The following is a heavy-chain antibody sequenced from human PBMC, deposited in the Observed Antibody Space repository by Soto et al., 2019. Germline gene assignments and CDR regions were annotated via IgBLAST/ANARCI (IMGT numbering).Heavy chain of an antibody. J-gene: IGHJ4*02. CDR3: ARDGGYYDSSGYYYEGVTGVYFDY. V-gene: IGHV3-48*02. CDR2: ISSHSSTL. CDR1: GFTFSSYS. D-gene: IGHD3-22*01. Sequence: EVQLVESGGGLVQPGGSLRLSCAASGFTFSSYSMNWVRQAPGKGLEWISYISSHSSTLYYADSVKGRFTISRDNAGNSLYLQMNSLRDEDTAVYYCARDGGYYDSSGYYYEGVTGVYFDYWGQGTLVTVSS.